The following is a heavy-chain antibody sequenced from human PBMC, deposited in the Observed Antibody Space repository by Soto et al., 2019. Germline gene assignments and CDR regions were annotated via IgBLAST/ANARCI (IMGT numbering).Heavy chain of an antibody. CDR3: ARVDVLVPAAIHYYYGMDV. Sequence: SETLSLTCTVSGDSITSNSYFWAWIRQPPGKGLEWIGSIYYSGTTYYNPSLKSRVTISVDRSKNQFSLKLSSVTAADTAVYYCARVDVLVPAAIHYYYGMDVWGQGTTVT. D-gene: IGHD2-2*01. V-gene: IGHV4-39*01. J-gene: IGHJ6*02. CDR2: IYYSGTT. CDR1: GDSITSNSYF.